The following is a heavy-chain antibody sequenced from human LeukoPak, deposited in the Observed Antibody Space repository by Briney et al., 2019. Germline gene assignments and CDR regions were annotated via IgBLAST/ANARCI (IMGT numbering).Heavy chain of an antibody. CDR2: ISSSSSYI. J-gene: IGHJ3*02. Sequence: GGSLRLSCAASGFTFSSYTMNWVRQAPGKGLEWVSAISSSSSYIYYADSVKGRFTISRHNAKRSLHLQLNSLRAEDTAVYYCARDFYYYGSGKYFSVDVFDIWGQGTMVTVSS. D-gene: IGHD3-10*01. CDR1: GFTFSSYT. V-gene: IGHV3-21*01. CDR3: ARDFYYYGSGKYFSVDVFDI.